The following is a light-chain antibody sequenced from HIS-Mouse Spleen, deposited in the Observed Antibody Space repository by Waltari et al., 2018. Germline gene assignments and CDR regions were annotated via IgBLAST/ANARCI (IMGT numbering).Light chain of an antibody. J-gene: IGLJ2*01. CDR2: QDS. CDR3: QAWDSSTVV. V-gene: IGLV3-1*01. CDR1: KLGAKY. Sequence: SYELTQPPSVSVSPGQTASITCSGDKLGAKYACWYQQKPGQSPVLVIYQDSKRASGVPERVSGSNSGNTATLTISGTQAMDEADYYCQAWDSSTVVFGGGTKLTVL.